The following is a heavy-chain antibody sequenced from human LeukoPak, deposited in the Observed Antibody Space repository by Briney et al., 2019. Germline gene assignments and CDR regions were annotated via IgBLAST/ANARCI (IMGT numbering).Heavy chain of an antibody. CDR2: ISGSGGST. D-gene: IGHD1-26*01. V-gene: IGHV3-23*01. CDR1: GFTFSSYA. J-gene: IGHJ2*01. Sequence: GGSLRPSCAASGFTFSSYAMSWVRQAPGKGLEWVSAISGSGGSTYYADSVKGRFTISRDSSRNTLFLHMNTLRAEDTAIYYCAKDRTVGASYWYFDLWGRGTLVTVSS. CDR3: AKDRTVGASYWYFDL.